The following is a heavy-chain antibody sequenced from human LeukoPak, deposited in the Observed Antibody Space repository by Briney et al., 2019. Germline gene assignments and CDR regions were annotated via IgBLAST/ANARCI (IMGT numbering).Heavy chain of an antibody. D-gene: IGHD3-10*01. CDR2: IKQDGSEK. CDR1: GFTFSSYW. J-gene: IGHJ6*03. V-gene: IGHV3-7*01. CDR3: ARVPYGSLGYYYYYMDV. Sequence: GGSLRLSCAASGFTFSSYWMSWVRQAPGKGLEWVANIKQDGSEKYYVDSVKGRFTISRDNAKNSLYLQMNSLRAEDTAVYYCARVPYGSLGYYYYYMDVWGKGTTVTISS.